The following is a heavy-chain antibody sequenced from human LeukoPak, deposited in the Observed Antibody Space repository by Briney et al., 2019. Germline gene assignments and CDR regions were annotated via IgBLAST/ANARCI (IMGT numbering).Heavy chain of an antibody. CDR1: GFTVSSNY. Sequence: GGSLRLSCAASGFTVSSNYMSWVRQAPGKGLEWVSVIYSGGSTYYADSVKGRFTISRDNSKNTLYLQMNSLRAEDTAVYYCATSYYYYGMDFWGQGTTVTVSS. CDR2: IYSGGST. J-gene: IGHJ6*02. V-gene: IGHV3-66*02. CDR3: ATSYYYYGMDF.